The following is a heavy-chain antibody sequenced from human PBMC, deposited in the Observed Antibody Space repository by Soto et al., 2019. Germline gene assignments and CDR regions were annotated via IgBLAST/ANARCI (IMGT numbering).Heavy chain of an antibody. J-gene: IGHJ6*03. V-gene: IGHV4-59*01. CDR3: ARGYCSSTSCLEYYYYYMDV. Sequence: SETLSLTCTVSGGSISSYYWSWIRQPPGKGLEWIGYIYYSGSTNYNPSLKSRVTISVDTSKTQFSLKLSSVTAADTAVYYCARGYCSSTSCLEYYYYYMDVWGKGTTVTVSS. D-gene: IGHD2-2*01. CDR2: IYYSGST. CDR1: GGSISSYY.